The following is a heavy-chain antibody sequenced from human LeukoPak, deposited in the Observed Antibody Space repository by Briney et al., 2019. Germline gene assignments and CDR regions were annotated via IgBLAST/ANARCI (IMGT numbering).Heavy chain of an antibody. D-gene: IGHD3-9*01. CDR3: ARTYYDILTGYNPYFDY. Sequence: GGSLRLSCAASGFTFNTYTTNWVRQAPGKGLEWVSSITASSTAIYSADSVKGRFTISRDNAKNFLYLQMNSLRAEDTAVYYCARTYYDILTGYNPYFDYWGQGILVTVSS. J-gene: IGHJ4*02. CDR1: GFTFNTYT. V-gene: IGHV3-21*01. CDR2: ITASSTAI.